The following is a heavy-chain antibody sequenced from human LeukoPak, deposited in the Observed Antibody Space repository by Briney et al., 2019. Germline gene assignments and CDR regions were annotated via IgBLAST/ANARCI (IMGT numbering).Heavy chain of an antibody. CDR1: GGTFSSYA. CDR3: ATALGGSGSYSFDY. J-gene: IGHJ4*02. CDR2: IIPIFGTA. D-gene: IGHD3-10*01. Sequence: SVKVSCKASGGTFSSYAIGWVRQAPGQGLEWMGGIIPIFGTANYAQKFQGRVTITADKSTSTAYMELSSLRSEDTAVYYCATALGGSGSYSFDYWGQGTLVTVSS. V-gene: IGHV1-69*06.